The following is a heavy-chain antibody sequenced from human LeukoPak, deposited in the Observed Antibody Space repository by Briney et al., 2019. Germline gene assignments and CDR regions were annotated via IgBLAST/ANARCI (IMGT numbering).Heavy chain of an antibody. V-gene: IGHV3-30*18. J-gene: IGHJ1*01. Sequence: GGSLRLSCAASGFTFSSYGMHWVRQAPGKGLEWVAVISYDGSNKYYADSVKGRFTISRDNSKNTLYLQMNSLRAEDTAVYYCAKDISLQWERVVGYFQHWGQGTLVTVSS. CDR3: AKDISLQWERVVGYFQH. CDR2: ISYDGSNK. CDR1: GFTFSSYG. D-gene: IGHD1-26*01.